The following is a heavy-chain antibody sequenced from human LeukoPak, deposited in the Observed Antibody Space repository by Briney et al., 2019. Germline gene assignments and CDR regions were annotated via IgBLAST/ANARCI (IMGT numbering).Heavy chain of an antibody. D-gene: IGHD6-13*01. CDR3: ARAYSSSWYGGGFDY. V-gene: IGHV1-2*02. J-gene: IGHJ4*02. Sequence: ASVKVSCKASGYTFTGYYMQWVRQAPGQGLEWMGWINPNSGGTNYAQKFQGRVTMTRDTSISTAYMELSRLRSDDTAVYYCARAYSSSWYGGGFDYWGQGTPVTVSS. CDR1: GYTFTGYY. CDR2: INPNSGGT.